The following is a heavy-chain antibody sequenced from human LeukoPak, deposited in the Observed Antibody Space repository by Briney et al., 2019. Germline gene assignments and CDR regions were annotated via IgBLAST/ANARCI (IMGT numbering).Heavy chain of an antibody. Sequence: GGSLRLSCAASGFTFSNYGIHWVRQAPGKGLEWVSAISGSGGSTYYADSVKGRFTISRDNSKNTLYLQMNSLRAEDTAVYYCAKWGPGPGYCSITSCPPGAFDIWGQGTMVTVSS. CDR3: AKWGPGPGYCSITSCPPGAFDI. CDR1: GFTFSNYG. J-gene: IGHJ3*02. D-gene: IGHD2-2*01. V-gene: IGHV3-23*01. CDR2: ISGSGGST.